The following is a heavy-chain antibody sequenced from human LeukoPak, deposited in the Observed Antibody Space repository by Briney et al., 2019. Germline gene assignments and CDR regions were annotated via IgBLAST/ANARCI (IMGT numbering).Heavy chain of an antibody. CDR3: ATDRGGRLYRAGFDY. J-gene: IGHJ4*02. V-gene: IGHV1-24*01. Sequence: ASVKVSCKVSGYTLTELSMHWVRQAPGKGLEWMGGFDPEDGETIYAQKFQGRVTKTEDTSTDTAYMELSSLRSEDTAVYYCATDRGGRLYRAGFDYWGQGTLVTVSS. CDR2: FDPEDGET. D-gene: IGHD2-8*01. CDR1: GYTLTELS.